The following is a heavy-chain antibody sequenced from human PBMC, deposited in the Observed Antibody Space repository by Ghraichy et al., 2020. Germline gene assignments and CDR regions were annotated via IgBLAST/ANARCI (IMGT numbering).Heavy chain of an antibody. Sequence: SETLSLTCTVSGGSVSSDSYYWGWIRQTPGKGLEWIASIYYNGYTYYNPSLKSRVTISVDMSKNQFALKLSSVTAADTAVYYCASSAFGVVINLYYFDYWGLGTLVTVSS. J-gene: IGHJ4*02. CDR3: ASSAFGVVINLYYFDY. CDR2: IYYNGYT. V-gene: IGHV4-39*01. CDR1: GGSVSSDSYY. D-gene: IGHD3-3*01.